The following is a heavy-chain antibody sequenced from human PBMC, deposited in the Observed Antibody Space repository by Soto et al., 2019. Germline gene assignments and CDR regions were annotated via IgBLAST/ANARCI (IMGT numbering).Heavy chain of an antibody. Sequence: EVQLVESGGGLVQPGGSLRLSCAASGFTFSSYWMHWVRQAPGKGLVWVSRINSDGSSTNYADSVKGRFTISRDNAKNTLYLQMNSLRTGDTAVYYCASDQTAGDWFDPWGQGTLVTVS. D-gene: IGHD4-17*01. CDR3: ASDQTAGDWFDP. J-gene: IGHJ5*02. CDR2: INSDGSST. CDR1: GFTFSSYW. V-gene: IGHV3-74*01.